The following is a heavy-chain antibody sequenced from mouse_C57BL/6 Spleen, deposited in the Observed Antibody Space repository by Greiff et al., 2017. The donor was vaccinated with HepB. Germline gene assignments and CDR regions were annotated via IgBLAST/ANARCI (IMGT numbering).Heavy chain of an antibody. Sequence: QVQLQQPGAELVRPGSSVKLSCKASGYTFTSYWMDWVKQRPGQGLEWIGNIYPSDSETHYNQKFKDKATLTVDKSSSTAYMQLSSLTSEDSAVYYCARGGYYDFYYYAMDYWGQRTSVTVSS. J-gene: IGHJ4*01. V-gene: IGHV1-61*01. D-gene: IGHD2-4*01. CDR2: IYPSDSET. CDR3: ARGGYYDFYYYAMDY. CDR1: GYTFTSYW.